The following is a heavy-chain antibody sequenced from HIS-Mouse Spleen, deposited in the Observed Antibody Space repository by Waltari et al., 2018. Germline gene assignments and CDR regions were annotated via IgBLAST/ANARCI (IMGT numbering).Heavy chain of an antibody. Sequence: QLQLQESGPGLVKPSETLSLTCTVSVCPISSSSYYWGWIRPPPGKGLEWLGSIYYSGSTYYNPSLKSRVTISVDTSKNQFSLKLSSVTAADTAVYYCAREIPYSSSWYDWYFDLWGRGTLVTVSS. J-gene: IGHJ2*01. CDR2: IYYSGST. D-gene: IGHD6-13*01. CDR1: VCPISSSSYY. CDR3: AREIPYSSSWYDWYFDL. V-gene: IGHV4-39*07.